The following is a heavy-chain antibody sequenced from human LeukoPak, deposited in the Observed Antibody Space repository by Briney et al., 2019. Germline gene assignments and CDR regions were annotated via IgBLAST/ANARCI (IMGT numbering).Heavy chain of an antibody. CDR1: RFTFSFYA. D-gene: IGHD3-10*01. CDR2: IYSGGTT. CDR3: ARGDGSGTYSFDY. J-gene: IGHJ4*02. V-gene: IGHV3-66*01. Sequence: GGSLRLSCAASRFTFSFYAMSWFRQAPGKGLEWVSVIYSGGTTYYADSLKDRFTISRDNSKNTLYLQMNSLRAEDTAMYYCARGDGSGTYSFDYWGQGTLVTVSS.